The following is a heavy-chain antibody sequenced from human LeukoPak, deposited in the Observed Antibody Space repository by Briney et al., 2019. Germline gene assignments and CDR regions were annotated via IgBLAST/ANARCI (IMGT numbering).Heavy chain of an antibody. V-gene: IGHV1-69*05. Sequence: ASVKVSCKASGGTFSSYGISWVRQAPGQGLEWMGGIIPIFGRAKYAQKFQGRVTMTRNTSISTAYMELSSLRSEDTAVYYCARGDGSTSIYWGQGTLVTVSS. CDR1: GGTFSSYG. CDR2: IIPIFGRA. J-gene: IGHJ4*02. CDR3: ARGDGSTSIY. D-gene: IGHD2-2*01.